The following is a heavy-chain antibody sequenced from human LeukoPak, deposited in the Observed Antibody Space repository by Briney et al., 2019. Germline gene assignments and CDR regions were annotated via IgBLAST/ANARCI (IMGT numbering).Heavy chain of an antibody. CDR3: ARDHQLWGVIIDWFDP. CDR2: ISSSGSTI. V-gene: IGHV3-11*01. CDR1: GFTFSDYY. Sequence: GGSLRLSCAASGFTFSDYYMSWIRQAPGKGLEWVSYISSSGSTIYYADSVKGRFTISRDNAKNSLYLQMNSLRAEDTAVYYCARDHQLWGVIIDWFDPWGQGTLVTVSS. J-gene: IGHJ5*02. D-gene: IGHD3-10*01.